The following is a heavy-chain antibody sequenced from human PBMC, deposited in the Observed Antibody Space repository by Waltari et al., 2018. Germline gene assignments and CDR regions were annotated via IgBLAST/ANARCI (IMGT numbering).Heavy chain of an antibody. V-gene: IGHV4-59*11. D-gene: IGHD2-2*01. J-gene: IGHJ6*03. Sequence: QVQLQESGPGLVKPSETLSLTCTVSGGSISRHYWSWIRQPPGKGLEWIGYIYYWVRTNYNPALKSRVTQSLDTSKIQFCLKLSYVTAADTAVYYCARDLMVVVPAAIEHYYYYMDVWGKGTTVTVSS. CDR2: IYYWVRT. CDR3: ARDLMVVVPAAIEHYYYYMDV. CDR1: GGSISRHY.